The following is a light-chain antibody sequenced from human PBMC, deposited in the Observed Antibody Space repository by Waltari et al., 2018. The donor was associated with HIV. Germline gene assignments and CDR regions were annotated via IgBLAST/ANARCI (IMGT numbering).Light chain of an antibody. CDR2: SNG. J-gene: IGLJ3*02. CDR1: SSNIGSIT. V-gene: IGLV1-44*01. CDR3: ATWDDSLNGWV. Sequence: QSVLTQPLSASGTPGQRVTISCSGSSSNIGSITASGYHRCPGTAPKVLIFSNGDRPSGVPGRFSCPKSGTSASLAISGLQSEDEADYYCATWDDSLNGWVFGGGTKVTVL.